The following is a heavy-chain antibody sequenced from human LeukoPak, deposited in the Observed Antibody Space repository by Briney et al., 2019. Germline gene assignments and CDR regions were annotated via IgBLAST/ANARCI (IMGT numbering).Heavy chain of an antibody. CDR2: IYYSGST. Sequence: SETLSLTCTVSGGSISSYYWSCIRQPPGGGLEWIGYIYYSGSTHYNPPLKSRVTMSVDTSKNQFSLKLSSVTAADTAVYYCARHREGAFDIWGPGTMVTVSS. J-gene: IGHJ3*02. CDR3: ARHREGAFDI. V-gene: IGHV4-59*08. CDR1: GGSISSYY.